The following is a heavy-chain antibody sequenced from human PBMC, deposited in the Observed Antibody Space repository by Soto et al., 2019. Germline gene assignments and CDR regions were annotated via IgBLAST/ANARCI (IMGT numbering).Heavy chain of an antibody. Sequence: EAELVESGGGLVQPGGSLTLSCAASGFIFSDYEVDWVRQAPGRGPEWISYISDGGTTIYYAASVKGRFTISRDDAKKSLYLHMYNLRVDDTAIYFCVKEYCTGGTCFDAFDLWGQGTVVTVSS. CDR1: GFIFSDYE. CDR3: VKEYCTGGTCFDAFDL. D-gene: IGHD2-8*02. J-gene: IGHJ3*01. V-gene: IGHV3-48*03. CDR2: ISDGGTTI.